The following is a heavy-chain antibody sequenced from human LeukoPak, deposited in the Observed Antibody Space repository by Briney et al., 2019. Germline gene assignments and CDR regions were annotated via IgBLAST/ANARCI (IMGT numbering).Heavy chain of an antibody. V-gene: IGHV3-23*01. CDR3: TTGPIWFGEGSDAFDF. CDR2: SSGTNDST. J-gene: IGHJ3*01. D-gene: IGHD3-10*01. Sequence: GGSLRLSCAASGFTLSSYAMTWVRQAPGKGLEWVSTSSGTNDSTYYADSVKGRFTISRDNSKNTLYLQMSSLKTEDTAVYYCTTGPIWFGEGSDAFDFWGAGTMVTVSS. CDR1: GFTLSSYA.